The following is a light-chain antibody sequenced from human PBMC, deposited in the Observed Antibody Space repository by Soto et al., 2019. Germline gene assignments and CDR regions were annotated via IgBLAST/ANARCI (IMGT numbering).Light chain of an antibody. J-gene: IGKJ3*01. CDR1: QGISNY. V-gene: IGKV1-27*01. CDR2: AAS. CDR3: QKYNSAPQFT. Sequence: DIQMTQSPSSLSASVGDRVTITCRASQGISNYLAWYQQKPGKVPKLLIYAASTLQSGVPSRFSGSGSGTDFTLTISSLQPEDVANYYCQKYNSAPQFTLGPGTKVDIK.